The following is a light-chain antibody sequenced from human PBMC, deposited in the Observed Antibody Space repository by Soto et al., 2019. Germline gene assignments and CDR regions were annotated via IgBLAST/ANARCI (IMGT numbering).Light chain of an antibody. CDR3: QQYANSRT. Sequence: EIVLTQSPGTLSLSPGERATISCRASQIINSDYFAWYQQRPGQAPRLLIYGTSSRATGIPDRFSGGGSGTDFTLTISRLEPEDFAVYYCQQYANSRTFGQGTKVDIK. V-gene: IGKV3-20*01. CDR2: GTS. J-gene: IGKJ1*01. CDR1: QIINSDY.